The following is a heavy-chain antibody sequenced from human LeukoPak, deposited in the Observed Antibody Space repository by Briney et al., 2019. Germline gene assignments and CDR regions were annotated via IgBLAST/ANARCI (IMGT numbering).Heavy chain of an antibody. CDR1: GFSFNMYG. CDR3: AKDQIGWAPGYVSGPLDQ. J-gene: IGHJ4*02. D-gene: IGHD6-19*01. V-gene: IGHV3-30*18. Sequence: GGSLRLSCAASGFSFNMYGIHWVRQSPGKGLEWVAVISTDGNNEYYAKSVKGRYTISRDNSKNTVYLQMTSLRTEDTAVYYCAKDQIGWAPGYVSGPLDQWGQGTLVTVPS. CDR2: ISTDGNNE.